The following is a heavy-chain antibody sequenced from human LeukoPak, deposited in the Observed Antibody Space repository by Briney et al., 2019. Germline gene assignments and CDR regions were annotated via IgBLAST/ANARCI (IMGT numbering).Heavy chain of an antibody. J-gene: IGHJ4*02. CDR1: GYRFSSFG. CDR2: INAGNGNT. CDR3: ARDRDSSALPILGY. V-gene: IGHV1-3*01. Sequence: GASVKVFCKASGYRFSSFGIHWVRQAPGQRLEWMGWINAGNGNTKYSQKLQGRVTITRDTSANTVYMELSSLRSEDTAVYYCARDRDSSALPILGYWGQGTLATVSS. D-gene: IGHD6-19*01.